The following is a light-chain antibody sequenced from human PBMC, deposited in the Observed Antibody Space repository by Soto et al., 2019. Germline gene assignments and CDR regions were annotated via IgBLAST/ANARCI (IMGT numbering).Light chain of an antibody. CDR3: KQYDSLPPT. J-gene: IGKJ4*01. CDR2: DAA. CDR1: QDINRY. V-gene: IGKV1-33*01. Sequence: DIQLTQSPSSLFASVGDRVTITCQASQDINRYVNWYQQQLGKAPKLLMFDAATLESGVPSRFSGSGSGTECTLTISNLQPEDFTTYCCKQYDSLPPTFGGGTKVDIQ.